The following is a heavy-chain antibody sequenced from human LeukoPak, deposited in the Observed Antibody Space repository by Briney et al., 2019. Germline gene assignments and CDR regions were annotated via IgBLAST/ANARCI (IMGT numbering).Heavy chain of an antibody. J-gene: IGHJ4*02. D-gene: IGHD5-12*01. CDR2: ISSSGSTI. Sequence: GGSLRLSCAASGFTFSDYYMGWIRQAPGKGLEWVSYISSSGSTIYYADSVKGRFTISRDNAKNSLYLQMNSLRAEDTAVYYCASIPTEYGGYYPDYYFDYWGQGTLVTVSS. V-gene: IGHV3-11*01. CDR3: ASIPTEYGGYYPDYYFDY. CDR1: GFTFSDYY.